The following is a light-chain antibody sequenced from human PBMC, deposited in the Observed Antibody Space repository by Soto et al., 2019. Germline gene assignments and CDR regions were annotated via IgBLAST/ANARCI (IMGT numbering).Light chain of an antibody. CDR1: QAIDSW. CDR2: TGS. Sequence: DIQMTQSPSSVSASVGDRGTITCRASQAIDSWLAWYQQKPVEAPKLLIFTGSLLHSGVPPRFSGSGSGTDFTLTISILQPEDFATYYCQQTLSFHPTFGQGTKG. CDR3: QQTLSFHPT. V-gene: IGKV1-12*01. J-gene: IGKJ1*01.